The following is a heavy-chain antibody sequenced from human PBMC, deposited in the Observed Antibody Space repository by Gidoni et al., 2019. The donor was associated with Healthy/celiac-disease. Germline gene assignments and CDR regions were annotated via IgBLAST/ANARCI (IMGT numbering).Heavy chain of an antibody. Sequence: QLQLQESGPGLVKPSETLSLTCTVSGGSLSSSRYYWGWLRPPPGKGLEWIGSIYYSGSTYCNTSLKSRVTISVDTSKNQFSLKLSSVTAADTAVYYCARLGNNGSGSSDYWGQGTLVTVSS. V-gene: IGHV4-39*01. D-gene: IGHD3-10*01. J-gene: IGHJ4*02. CDR1: GGSLSSSRYY. CDR3: ARLGNNGSGSSDY. CDR2: IYYSGST.